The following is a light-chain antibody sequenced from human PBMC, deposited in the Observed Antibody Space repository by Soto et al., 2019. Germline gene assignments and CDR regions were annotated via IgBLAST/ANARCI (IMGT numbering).Light chain of an antibody. Sequence: EIVMTQSPATLSVSPGDRATLSCRASQSVSSNYLAWYHQKPGQAPRLLIYGASSRATGIPDRFSGSGSGTDFTLTISRLEPEDFAVYYCQQYGSSPVTFGQGTRLEIK. J-gene: IGKJ5*01. CDR1: QSVSSNY. CDR3: QQYGSSPVT. V-gene: IGKV3-20*01. CDR2: GAS.